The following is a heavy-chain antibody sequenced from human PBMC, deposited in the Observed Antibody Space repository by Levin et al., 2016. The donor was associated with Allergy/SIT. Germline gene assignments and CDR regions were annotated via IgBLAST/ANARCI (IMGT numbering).Heavy chain of an antibody. D-gene: IGHD2-15*01. CDR2: IIPIFGTA. Sequence: WVRQAPGQGLEWMGGIIPIFGTANYAQKFQGRVTITADESTSTAYMELSSLRSEDTAVYYCARALGYCSGGSCYAYYYYYYMDVWGKGTTVTVSS. CDR3: ARALGYCSGGSCYAYYYYYYMDV. J-gene: IGHJ6*03. V-gene: IGHV1-69*01.